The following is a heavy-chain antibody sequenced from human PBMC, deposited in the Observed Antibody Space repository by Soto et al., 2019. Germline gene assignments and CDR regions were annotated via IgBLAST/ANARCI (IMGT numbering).Heavy chain of an antibody. V-gene: IGHV4-59*01. D-gene: IGHD3-22*01. CDR2: IYYSGST. CDR1: GGSISSYY. CDR3: ARGYDSSGYYLSYNWFDP. Sequence: SETLSLTCTVSGGSISSYYWSWIRQPPGKGLEWIGYIYYSGSTNYNPSLKSRVTISVDTSKDQFSLKLSSVTAADTAVYYCARGYDSSGYYLSYNWFDPWGQGTLVTVSS. J-gene: IGHJ5*02.